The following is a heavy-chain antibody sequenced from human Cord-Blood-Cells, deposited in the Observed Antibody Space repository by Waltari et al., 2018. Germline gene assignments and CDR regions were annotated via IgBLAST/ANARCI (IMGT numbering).Heavy chain of an antibody. CDR1: GFTFSSYA. J-gene: IGHJ4*02. V-gene: IGHV3-23*01. CDR2: IRGSGGST. D-gene: IGHD3-3*01. Sequence: EVQLLESGGGLVQPGGSLRLSCAASGFTFSSYAMSWVRQAPGKGLEWVSAIRGSGGSTYYADSVKGRFTISRDNSKNTLYLQMNSLRAEDTAVYYCAKDWAKSGYYTDYWGQGTLVTVSS. CDR3: AKDWAKSGYYTDY.